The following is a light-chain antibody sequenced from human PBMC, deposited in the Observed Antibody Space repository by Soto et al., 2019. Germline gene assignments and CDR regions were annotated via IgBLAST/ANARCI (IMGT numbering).Light chain of an antibody. J-gene: IGKJ5*01. Sequence: DIQMTQSPSSLSASVGDRVTITCRASQGISNYLAWYQQKPGKVPKLLIYAASTLQSGVPSRFRGSGSGTDFTLTISSLQPEDVATYYCQKYNSAPPDTFGQGTRLE. CDR2: AAS. V-gene: IGKV1-27*01. CDR3: QKYNSAPPDT. CDR1: QGISNY.